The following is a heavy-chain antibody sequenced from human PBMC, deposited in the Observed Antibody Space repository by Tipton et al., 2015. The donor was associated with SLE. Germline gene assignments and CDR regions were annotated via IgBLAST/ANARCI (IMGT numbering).Heavy chain of an antibody. J-gene: IGHJ4*02. CDR3: ARADSPLVDYDSSGFDY. CDR1: GYSISSGYY. D-gene: IGHD3-22*01. V-gene: IGHV4-38-2*02. Sequence: TLSLTCTVSGYSISSGYYWGWIRQPPGKGLEWIGSIYHSGSTYYNPSLKSRVTISVDTSKNQFSLQLSSVTAADTAVYYCARADSPLVDYDSSGFDYWGQGTLVTVSS. CDR2: IYHSGST.